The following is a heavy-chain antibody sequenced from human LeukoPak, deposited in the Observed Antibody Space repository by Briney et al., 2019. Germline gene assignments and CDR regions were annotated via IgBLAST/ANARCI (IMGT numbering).Heavy chain of an antibody. J-gene: IGHJ4*02. CDR3: ARRRPITIFGVVGSDY. V-gene: IGHV1-2*04. CDR2: INPNSGGT. Sequence: ASVKVSCKASGYTFTGHYMHWVRQAPGQGLEWMGWINPNSGGTNYAQKFQGWVTMTRDTSISTAYMELSRLRSDDTAVYYCARRRPITIFGVVGSDYWGQGTLVTVSS. D-gene: IGHD3-3*01. CDR1: GYTFTGHY.